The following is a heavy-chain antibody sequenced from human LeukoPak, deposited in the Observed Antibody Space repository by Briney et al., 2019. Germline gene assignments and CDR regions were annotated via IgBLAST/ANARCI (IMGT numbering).Heavy chain of an antibody. CDR2: IYHSGST. CDR3: ARAYGGNSQYFQH. V-gene: IGHV4-38-2*02. CDR1: GYSISSGYY. Sequence: SETLSLTCTVSGYSISSGYYWGWIRQPPGKGLEWIGSIYHSGSTYYNPSLKSRVTISLDTSKNQFSLKLSSVTAADAAVYYCARAYGGNSQYFQHWGQGTLVTVSS. D-gene: IGHD4-23*01. J-gene: IGHJ1*01.